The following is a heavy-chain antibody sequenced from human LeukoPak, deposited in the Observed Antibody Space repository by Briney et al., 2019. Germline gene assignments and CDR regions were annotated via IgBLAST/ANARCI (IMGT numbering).Heavy chain of an antibody. Sequence: PSQTLSLTCTVSGGSISSVSYYWSWIRQPAGKGLEWIGHIHTSGSTDYNPSLKSRVTISVDTSKNQFSLKLSSVTAADTAVYYCARVDFWSGYIDYWGQGTLVTVSS. J-gene: IGHJ4*01. CDR1: GGSISSVSYY. CDR3: ARVDFWSGYIDY. CDR2: IHTSGST. D-gene: IGHD3-3*01. V-gene: IGHV4-61*09.